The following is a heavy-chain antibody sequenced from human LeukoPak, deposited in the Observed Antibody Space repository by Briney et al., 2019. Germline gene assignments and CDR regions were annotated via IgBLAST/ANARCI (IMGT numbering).Heavy chain of an antibody. D-gene: IGHD6-6*01. Sequence: SVKVSCKASGGTFSSYAISWVRQAPGQGLEWMGRIIPILGIANYAQKFQGRVTITADKSTSTAYMELSSLRSEDTAVYYCARHSSSTTRYFDYWGQGTLVTVSS. J-gene: IGHJ4*02. V-gene: IGHV1-69*04. CDR2: IIPILGIA. CDR3: ARHSSSTTRYFDY. CDR1: GGTFSSYA.